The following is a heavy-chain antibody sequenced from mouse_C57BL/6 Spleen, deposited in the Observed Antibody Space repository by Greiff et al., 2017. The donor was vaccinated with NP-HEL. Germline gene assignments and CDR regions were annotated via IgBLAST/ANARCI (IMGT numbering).Heavy chain of an antibody. D-gene: IGHD4-1*02. CDR2: IDPSDSYT. V-gene: IGHV1-69*01. CDR1: GYTFTSYW. J-gene: IGHJ2*01. Sequence: QVQLKQPGAELVMPGASVKLSCKASGYTFTSYWMHWVKQRPGQGLEWIGEIDPSDSYTNYNQKFKGKSTLTVDKSSSTAYMQLSSLTSEDSAVYYCARSQLGPNYFDYWGQGTTLTVSS. CDR3: ARSQLGPNYFDY.